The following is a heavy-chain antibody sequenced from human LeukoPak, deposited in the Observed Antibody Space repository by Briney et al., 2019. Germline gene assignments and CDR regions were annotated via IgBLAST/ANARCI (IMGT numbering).Heavy chain of an antibody. CDR3: ARDRRYYYGSGSPNDY. D-gene: IGHD3-10*01. CDR1: GYTFTRYD. Sequence: ASVKVSCKASGYTFTRYDINWVRQAPGQGLEWMGGIIPIFGTANYAQKFQGRVTITADESTSTAYMELSSLRSEDTAVYYCARDRRYYYGSGSPNDYWGQGTLVTVSS. J-gene: IGHJ4*02. CDR2: IIPIFGTA. V-gene: IGHV1-69*13.